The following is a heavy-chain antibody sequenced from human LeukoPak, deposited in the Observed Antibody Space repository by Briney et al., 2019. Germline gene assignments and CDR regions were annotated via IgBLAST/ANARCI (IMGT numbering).Heavy chain of an antibody. V-gene: IGHV3-30*04. D-gene: IGHD6-19*01. CDR3: ARVSGGWYGDY. J-gene: IGHJ4*02. CDR1: GFTFSSYA. Sequence: PRGSLRLSCAASGFTFSSYAMHWVRQAPGKGLEWVAVISYDGSNKYYADSVKGRFTISRDNSKNTLYLQMNSLRAEDTAVYYCARVSGGWYGDYWGQGTLVTVSS. CDR2: ISYDGSNK.